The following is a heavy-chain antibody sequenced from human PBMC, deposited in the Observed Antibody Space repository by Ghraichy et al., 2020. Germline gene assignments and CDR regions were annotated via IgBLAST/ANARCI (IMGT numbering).Heavy chain of an antibody. Sequence: GESLNISCAASGFTFSSYAMSWVRQAPGKGLEWVSAISGSGGSTYYADSVKGRFTISRDNSKNTLYLQMNSLRAEDTAVYYCAKAGDYYGSGSYYPLDYWGQGTLVTVSS. CDR3: AKAGDYYGSGSYYPLDY. V-gene: IGHV3-23*01. CDR2: ISGSGGST. J-gene: IGHJ4*02. CDR1: GFTFSSYA. D-gene: IGHD3-10*01.